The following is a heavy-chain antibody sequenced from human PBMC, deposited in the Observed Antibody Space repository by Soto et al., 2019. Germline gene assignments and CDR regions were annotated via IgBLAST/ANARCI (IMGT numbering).Heavy chain of an antibody. Sequence: QVQLEQSGAEVKKPGSSVKVSCKASGGTLSDHGVAWLRQAPGQGLEWMGGTIPVFNTATYAQKFQGRVSGTADKFTNIAYMELSSLRSEDTAFYFCARGVYGSGNYYTGPAAFDIWGQGTMVIVSS. CDR3: ARGVYGSGNYYTGPAAFDI. J-gene: IGHJ3*02. CDR2: TIPVFNTA. CDR1: GGTLSDHG. V-gene: IGHV1-69*06. D-gene: IGHD3-10*01.